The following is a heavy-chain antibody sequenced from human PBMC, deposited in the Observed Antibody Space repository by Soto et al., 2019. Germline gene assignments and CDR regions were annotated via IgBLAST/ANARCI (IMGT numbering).Heavy chain of an antibody. V-gene: IGHV3-7*01. Sequence: EVQLVESGGGLVQPGGSLRLSCAASGFTFSNYWMSWVRQAPGKGREWVGNIKQDGSEKNYVDSVKGRFTISRDHAKNALVLQMNSLRAEDTAVYYCARIASAGRGWDVWGQGTTVIVSS. J-gene: IGHJ6*02. CDR2: IKQDGSEK. CDR3: ARIASAGRGWDV. CDR1: GFTFSNYW. D-gene: IGHD6-13*01.